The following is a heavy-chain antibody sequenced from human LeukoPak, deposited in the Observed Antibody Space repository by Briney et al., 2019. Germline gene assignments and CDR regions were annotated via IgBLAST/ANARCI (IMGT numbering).Heavy chain of an antibody. CDR3: ASIKSQRVVTTRQMNFFDY. V-gene: IGHV4-39*01. D-gene: IGHD1-26*01. CDR2: IFYSGST. J-gene: IGHJ4*02. Sequence: RASETLSLTCTVSGGSISSRSYYWGWLRQPPGKGLEWIASIFYSGSTYHNPSLKSRVTISVDTSKNQFSLKVSSVTATDTAVYYCASIKSQRVVTTRQMNFFDYWGQGTLVTVSS. CDR1: GGSISSRSYY.